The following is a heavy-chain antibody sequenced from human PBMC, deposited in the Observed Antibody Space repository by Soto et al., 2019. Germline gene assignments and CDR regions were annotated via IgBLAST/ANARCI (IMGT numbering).Heavy chain of an antibody. V-gene: IGHV3-23*01. Sequence: GESLRLSCAASGFTFSNYAMGWVRQAPGKGLEWVSGINGAGYYTGYIDSVRGRFTISRDTSNSILYLQIDSMRVDDTAIYFFTKYTRGEHVGETWAPGTQVTVSS. J-gene: IGHJ5*02. CDR1: GFTFSNYA. CDR2: INGAGYYT. D-gene: IGHD3-16*01. CDR3: TKYTRGEHVGET.